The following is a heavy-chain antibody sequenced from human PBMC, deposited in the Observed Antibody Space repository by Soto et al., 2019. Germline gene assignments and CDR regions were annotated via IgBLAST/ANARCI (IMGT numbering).Heavy chain of an antibody. V-gene: IGHV3-7*05. CDR1: GFTFGTHW. CDR2: IKGDASEN. Sequence: EVQLVESGGDLVHPGGSVRLSCAASGFTFGTHWMSWVRQAPGKGLEWVVNIKGDASENYYADSVRGRFTISRDNAKSSLYLQMNSLRVEDTAVYYCAKDVRWGQGTLVTVSS. CDR3: AKDVR. J-gene: IGHJ4*02.